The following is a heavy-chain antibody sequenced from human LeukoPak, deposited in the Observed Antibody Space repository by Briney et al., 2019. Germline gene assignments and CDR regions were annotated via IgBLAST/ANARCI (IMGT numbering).Heavy chain of an antibody. Sequence: ASVKVSCKASGYTFTSYAMHWVRQAPGQRLEWMGWINAGNGNTKYSQKFQGRVTITRDTSTITVYMELSSLRSEDTAVYYCARWTTTYLDYWGQGTLVTVSS. CDR1: GYTFTSYA. CDR3: ARWTTTYLDY. CDR2: INAGNGNT. J-gene: IGHJ4*02. V-gene: IGHV1-3*01. D-gene: IGHD4-11*01.